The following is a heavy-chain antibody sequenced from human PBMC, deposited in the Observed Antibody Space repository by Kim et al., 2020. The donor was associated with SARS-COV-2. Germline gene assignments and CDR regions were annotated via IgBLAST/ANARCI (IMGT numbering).Heavy chain of an antibody. D-gene: IGHD3-10*01. CDR3: SRGYGESRRYD. V-gene: IGHV4-34*01. Sequence: SETLSLTCAVYGGSFNEYYWTWIRQPPGKGLEWIGEINHSGSTNYNPSLKSRGSISVDTSKNQFSLELTSVTAADTAAYYCSRGYGESRRYDCGQGTLGT. J-gene: IGHJ4*02. CDR2: INHSGST. CDR1: GGSFNEYY.